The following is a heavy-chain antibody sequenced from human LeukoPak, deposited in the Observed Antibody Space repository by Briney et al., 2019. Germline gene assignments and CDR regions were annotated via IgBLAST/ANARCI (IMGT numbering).Heavy chain of an antibody. D-gene: IGHD3-10*01. J-gene: IGHJ4*02. Sequence: SVKVSCKASGGTFSSYTISWVRQAPGQGLEWMGRIIPILGIANYAQKFQGRLTITADKSTSTAYMELSSLRSEDTAVYYCATNYYGSGSYTYYFDYWGQGTLVTVSS. CDR3: ATNYYGSGSYTYYFDY. CDR2: IIPILGIA. V-gene: IGHV1-69*02. CDR1: GGTFSSYT.